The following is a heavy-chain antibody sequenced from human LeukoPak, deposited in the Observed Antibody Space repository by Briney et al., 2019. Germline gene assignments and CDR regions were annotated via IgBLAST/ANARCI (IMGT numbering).Heavy chain of an antibody. Sequence: GGSLRLSCAASGLTFSSYWMTWVRQALGKGLEWVANIKEDGSEEHYVDSVKGRFTISRDNARNSLYLQMNSLRAEDTAVYYCARDPRAAAHFDYWGQGTLVTVSS. CDR2: IKEDGSEE. D-gene: IGHD6-13*01. CDR1: GLTFSSYW. CDR3: ARDPRAAAHFDY. V-gene: IGHV3-7*04. J-gene: IGHJ4*02.